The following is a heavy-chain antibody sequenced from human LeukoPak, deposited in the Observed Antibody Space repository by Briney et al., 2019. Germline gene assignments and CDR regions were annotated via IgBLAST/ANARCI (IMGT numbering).Heavy chain of an antibody. D-gene: IGHD4-17*01. Sequence: SETLSLTCNVTGFSISDSYYWGWIRQPPGKGLEWIGSIYHTGSPHYNPSLKSRVTISVDMSRNHFSLKLSSVTAADTAVYYCARDLSAIYGDYYFDYWGQGTLVTVSS. CDR1: GFSISDSYY. V-gene: IGHV4-38-2*02. CDR2: IYHTGSP. CDR3: ARDLSAIYGDYYFDY. J-gene: IGHJ4*02.